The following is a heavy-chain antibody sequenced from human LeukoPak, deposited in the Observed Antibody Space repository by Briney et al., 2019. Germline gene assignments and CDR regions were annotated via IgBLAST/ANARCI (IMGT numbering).Heavy chain of an antibody. V-gene: IGHV1-18*01. CDR2: ISTYNGNT. CDR3: ARDLSFSGRCDY. D-gene: IGHD3/OR15-3a*01. Sequence: ASVKVSCKASGYTFTSYGINWVRQAPGQGLEWMGWISTYNGNTNYAQKLQGRVTMTTDTSTSTAYMELRSLRSDDTAVYYCARDLSFSGRCDYWGQGTLVTVSS. CDR1: GYTFTSYG. J-gene: IGHJ4*02.